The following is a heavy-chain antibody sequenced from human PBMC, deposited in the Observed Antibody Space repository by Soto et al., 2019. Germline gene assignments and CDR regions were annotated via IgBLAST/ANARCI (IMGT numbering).Heavy chain of an antibody. CDR2: ISGSGGST. Sequence: GGSLRLSCAASGFTFSSYAMSWVRQAPGKGLEWVSAISGSGGSTYYADSVKGRFTISRDNSKNTLYLQMNSLRAEDTAVYYCAKDRAVYYGSGSYPDWFDPWGQGTLVTVSS. CDR3: AKDRAVYYGSGSYPDWFDP. J-gene: IGHJ5*02. V-gene: IGHV3-23*01. D-gene: IGHD3-10*01. CDR1: GFTFSSYA.